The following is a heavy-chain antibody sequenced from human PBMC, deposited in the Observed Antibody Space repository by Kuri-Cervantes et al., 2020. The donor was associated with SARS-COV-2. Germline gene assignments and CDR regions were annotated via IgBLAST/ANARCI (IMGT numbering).Heavy chain of an antibody. Sequence: ASVKVTCKASGYTFIGYYIHWVRQAPGQGLEWMGWINPNSGGTNYAQKFQGRVTMTRDTSNSTAYMELSRLRSDDTAVYYCAGGQWELLYMDVWGKGTTVTVSS. J-gene: IGHJ6*03. CDR1: GYTFIGYY. CDR2: INPNSGGT. D-gene: IGHD1-26*01. CDR3: AGGQWELLYMDV. V-gene: IGHV1-2*02.